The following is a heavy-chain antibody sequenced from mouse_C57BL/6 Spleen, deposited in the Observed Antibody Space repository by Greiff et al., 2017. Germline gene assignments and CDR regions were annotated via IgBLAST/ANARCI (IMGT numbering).Heavy chain of an antibody. CDR1: GYAFTNYL. V-gene: IGHV1-54*01. CDR3: ARRGYGSSSHWYFDV. CDR2: INPGSGGT. Sequence: QVQLQQSGAELVRPGTSVKVSCKASGYAFTNYLIEWVKQRPGQGLEWIGVINPGSGGTNYNEKFKGKATLTADKSSSTAYMQLSSLTSEDSAVYFCARRGYGSSSHWYFDVWGTGTTVTVSS. J-gene: IGHJ1*03. D-gene: IGHD1-1*01.